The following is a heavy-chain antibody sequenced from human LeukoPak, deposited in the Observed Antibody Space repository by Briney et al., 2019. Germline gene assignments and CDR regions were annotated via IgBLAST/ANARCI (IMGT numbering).Heavy chain of an antibody. V-gene: IGHV3-64*01. D-gene: IGHD6-13*01. CDR3: ARGGVNVAESVFDS. J-gene: IGHJ4*02. Sequence: GGSLRLSCAASGFTFSTYAMHWVRQGPGKGLEYVSSISSNGDRTYYANSVKGRCTISRDNSRNTLYLQMGSLRAEDMAVYYCARGGVNVAESVFDSWGQGTLVTVSS. CDR2: ISSNGDRT. CDR1: GFTFSTYA.